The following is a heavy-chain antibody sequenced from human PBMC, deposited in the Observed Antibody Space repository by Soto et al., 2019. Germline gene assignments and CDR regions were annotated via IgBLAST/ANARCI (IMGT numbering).Heavy chain of an antibody. Sequence: ASVKVSCKASGYTFTVYYMHWVRQAPGQGLEWMGWINPNSGGTNYAQKFQGWVTMTRDTSISTAYMELSRLRSDDTAVYYCARGRNRDDFWSGTIYYYYYMDVWGKGTTVTVSS. CDR2: INPNSGGT. D-gene: IGHD3-3*01. CDR3: ARGRNRDDFWSGTIYYYYYMDV. V-gene: IGHV1-2*04. CDR1: GYTFTVYY. J-gene: IGHJ6*03.